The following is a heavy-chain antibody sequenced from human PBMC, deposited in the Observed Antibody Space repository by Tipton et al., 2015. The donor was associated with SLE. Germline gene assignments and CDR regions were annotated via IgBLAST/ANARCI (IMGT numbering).Heavy chain of an antibody. CDR3: ARTLDALDI. CDR2: MYFSGNT. CDR1: GGSISESTYS. V-gene: IGHV4-39*07. J-gene: IGHJ3*02. Sequence: TLSLTCTVSGGSISESTYSWDWIRQAPGKGLEWIGSMYFSGNTYYNPFLESRVAISMDTSKNQFSLKLTAVTAADTAVYYCARTLDALDIWGQGTMVTVSS.